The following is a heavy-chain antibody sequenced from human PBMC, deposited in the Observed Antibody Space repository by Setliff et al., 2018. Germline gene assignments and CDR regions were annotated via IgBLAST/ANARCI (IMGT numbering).Heavy chain of an antibody. CDR3: AGPNGSGSKLFDP. CDR2: IYYTGST. V-gene: IGHV4-59*01. CDR1: GGPISSYY. Sequence: SETLSLTCSVTGGPISSYYWNWVRQAPGKGPEWIGYIYYTGSTKHNPSLKSRVTMSVDTSKNQFSLKLTSVTAADTAVSYCAGPNGSGSKLFDPWGQGNLVTVSS. J-gene: IGHJ5*02. D-gene: IGHD3-10*01.